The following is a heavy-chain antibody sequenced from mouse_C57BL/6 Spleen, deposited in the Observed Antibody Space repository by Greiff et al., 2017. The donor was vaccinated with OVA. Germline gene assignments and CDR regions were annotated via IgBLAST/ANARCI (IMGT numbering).Heavy chain of an antibody. CDR3: ARLGYSNLYAMDY. CDR2: INPYNGGT. V-gene: IGHV1-19*01. CDR1: GYTFTDYY. J-gene: IGHJ4*01. D-gene: IGHD2-5*01. Sequence: EVQLVESGPVLVKPGASVKMSCKASGYTFTDYYMNWVTQSHGKSLEWIGVINPYNGGTSYNQKFKGKATLTVDKSSSTAYMELNSLTSEDSAVYYCARLGYSNLYAMDYWGQGTSVTVSS.